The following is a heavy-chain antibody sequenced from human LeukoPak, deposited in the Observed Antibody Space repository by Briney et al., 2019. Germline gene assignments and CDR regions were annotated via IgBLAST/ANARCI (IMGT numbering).Heavy chain of an antibody. CDR2: ISSSSSYI. Sequence: PGGSLRLSCAASGFTFSSYSMNWVRQAPGKGLEWVSSISSSSSYIYYADSVKGRFTISRDNSKNTLYLQMNSLRAEDTAVYYCAKDHRQWLPRGELFDYWGQGTLVTVSS. CDR1: GFTFSSYS. V-gene: IGHV3-21*01. J-gene: IGHJ4*02. CDR3: AKDHRQWLPRGELFDY. D-gene: IGHD6-19*01.